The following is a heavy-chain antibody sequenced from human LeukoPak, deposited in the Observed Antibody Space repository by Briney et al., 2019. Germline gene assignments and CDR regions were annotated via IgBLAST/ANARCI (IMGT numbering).Heavy chain of an antibody. V-gene: IGHV1-8*01. D-gene: IGHD2-2*02. CDR2: MNPNSGNT. Sequence: AASVKVSCKASGYTFTSYDINWVRQATGQGLEWMGWMNPNSGNTGHAQKFQGRVTMTRNTSISTAYMELSSLRSEDTAVYYCARGTYRGYCSSTSCYNNYWGQGTLVTVSS. CDR3: ARGTYRGYCSSTSCYNNY. J-gene: IGHJ4*02. CDR1: GYTFTSYD.